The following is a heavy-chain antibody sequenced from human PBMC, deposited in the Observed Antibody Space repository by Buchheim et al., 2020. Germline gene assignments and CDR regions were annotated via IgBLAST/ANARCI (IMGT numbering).Heavy chain of an antibody. D-gene: IGHD2-15*01. CDR2: IWYDGSNK. CDR1: GFTFSSYG. CDR3: ARDRVVAATGWFDP. V-gene: IGHV3-33*01. J-gene: IGHJ5*02. Sequence: QVQLVESGGGVVKPGRSLRLSCVASGFTFSSYGMHWVRQAPGKGLEWVAVIWYDGSNKYYADSVKGRFTISRANFKNTLYLQMNSLRAEDTAVYYCARDRVVAATGWFDPWGQGTL.